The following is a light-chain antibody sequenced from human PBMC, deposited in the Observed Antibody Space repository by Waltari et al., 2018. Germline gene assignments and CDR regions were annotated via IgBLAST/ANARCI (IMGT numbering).Light chain of an antibody. CDR2: YDT. J-gene: IGLJ2*01. V-gene: IGLV3-21*01. CDR1: SIVTKS. CDR3: QVWDSHTNIVL. Sequence: SYVITQAPSVAVAPGETARLTCGGASIVTKSVNWYRQRPGQAPELVIYYDTDRPSGIPDRISGSNLGNTATLTISRVEAGDEADYYCQVWDSHTNIVLFGGGTKVTVL.